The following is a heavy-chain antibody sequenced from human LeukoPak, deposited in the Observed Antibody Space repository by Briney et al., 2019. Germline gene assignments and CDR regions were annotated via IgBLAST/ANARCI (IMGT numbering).Heavy chain of an antibody. CDR2: ISSSSKTI. D-gene: IGHD1-26*01. CDR1: GFTFSSYS. J-gene: IGHJ3*02. Sequence: GGSLRLSCAASGFTFSSYSMNWVRQAPGKGLEWVSYISSSSKTIYYADSVKGRFTISRDNAKNSLYLQMNSLRDEDSAVYYCARGGDIVGATRSAFDIWGQGIMVTVSS. V-gene: IGHV3-48*02. CDR3: ARGGDIVGATRSAFDI.